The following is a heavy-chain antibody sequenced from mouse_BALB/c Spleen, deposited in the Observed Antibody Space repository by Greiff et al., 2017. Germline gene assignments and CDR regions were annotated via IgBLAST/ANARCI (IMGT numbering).Heavy chain of an antibody. CDR3: ARWGANWYFDV. V-gene: IGHV14-1*02. CDR2: IDPENGNT. Sequence: VQLQQSGAELVRPGALVKLSCKASGFNIKDYYMHWVKQRPEQGLEWIGWIDPENGNTIYDPKFQGKASITADTSSNTAYLQLSSLTSEDTAVYYCARWGANWYFDVWGAGTTVTVSS. D-gene: IGHD3-1*01. J-gene: IGHJ1*01. CDR1: GFNIKDYY.